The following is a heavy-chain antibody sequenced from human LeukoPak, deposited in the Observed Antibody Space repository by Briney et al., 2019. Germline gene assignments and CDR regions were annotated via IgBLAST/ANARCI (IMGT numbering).Heavy chain of an antibody. D-gene: IGHD3-3*01. CDR1: GFSLSTIAAG. V-gene: IGHV2-5*02. J-gene: IGHJ4*02. CDR2: IYWDDDK. Sequence: SGPTLVKPTETFTISCTYSGFSLSTIAAGVGWIRQPPGKALEWLALIYWDDDKRYSPSLKTKLTIMKDTSKNQVVLTMTNTKAVDTATYNWAHFKHTIFDFWDQGALVTVSS. CDR3: AHFKHTIFDF.